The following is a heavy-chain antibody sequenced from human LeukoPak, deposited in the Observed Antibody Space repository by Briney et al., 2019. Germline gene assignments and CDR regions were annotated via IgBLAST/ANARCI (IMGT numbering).Heavy chain of an antibody. V-gene: IGHV5-51*01. Sequence: TGESLKISCKASGYSFTSYWIGWVRQVPGKGLEWMGIIDPSDSETRYTPSFQGQVTISVDKSLTTAYLQWNSLKASDTAVYYCARQTAMGRSGDYWGQGTLVTVSS. CDR1: GYSFTSYW. CDR2: IDPSDSET. J-gene: IGHJ4*02. CDR3: ARQTAMGRSGDY. D-gene: IGHD5-18*01.